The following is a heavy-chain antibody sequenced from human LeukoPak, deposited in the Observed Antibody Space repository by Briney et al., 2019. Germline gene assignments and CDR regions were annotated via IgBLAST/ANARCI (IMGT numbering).Heavy chain of an antibody. J-gene: IGHJ5*02. CDR3: ARALRYVWGSYRFPFDP. D-gene: IGHD3-16*02. V-gene: IGHV3-7*01. CDR2: IKQDGSEK. Sequence: PGGSLRLSCAASGFTFSSYSMNWVRQAPGKGLEWVADIKQDGSEKYYVDSVKGRFTISRDNAKNSLYLQMNSLRAEDTAVYYCARALRYVWGSYRFPFDPWGQGTLVTVSS. CDR1: GFTFSSYS.